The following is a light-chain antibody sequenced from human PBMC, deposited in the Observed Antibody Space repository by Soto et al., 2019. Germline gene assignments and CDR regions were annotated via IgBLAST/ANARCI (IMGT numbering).Light chain of an antibody. J-gene: IGLJ3*02. CDR3: QSLGTGIQV. CDR1: SGHSTYA. Sequence: QAVVTQSXSASXSLGASVKLXCTLSSGHSTYAIAWHQQQSEKGPRFLMKINYDGTHSKGDGFFDRFSGSSSGAERHLTISRLQSEDEADYYCQSLGTGIQVFGGGTQLTVL. V-gene: IGLV4-69*01. CDR2: INYDGTH.